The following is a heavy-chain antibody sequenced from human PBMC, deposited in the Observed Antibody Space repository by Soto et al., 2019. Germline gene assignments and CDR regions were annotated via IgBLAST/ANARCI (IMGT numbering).Heavy chain of an antibody. D-gene: IGHD3-22*01. J-gene: IGHJ4*01. V-gene: IGHV3-48*02. CDR3: ARGGPYYYDGRYFDY. CDR2: ISPSSSTI. CDR1: GFTFSTYS. Sequence: EVQLVESGGGLVQPGGSLRLSCAASGFTFSTYSMNWVRQAPGKGLEWASYISPSSSTIYYADSVKGRFTISRDNAKNSLYLQLNSLRDEVTAGYYGARGGPYYYDGRYFDYWGHGTRVTVSS.